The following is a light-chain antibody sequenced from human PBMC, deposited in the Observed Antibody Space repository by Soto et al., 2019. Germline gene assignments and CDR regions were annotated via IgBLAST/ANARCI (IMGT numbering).Light chain of an antibody. J-gene: IGKJ4*01. CDR1: RDIGDR. CDR2: TAS. Sequence: DIQMTQSPSSVCAYVGDRVTITCRASRDIGDRLAWFRHKPGKAPQLLIQTASTLVRESPSRFSGSGSGTDFLLTINKLQPEDFATYYCQQRSNWPPTLTFGGGTTVDIK. V-gene: IGKV1-12*01. CDR3: QQRSNWPPTLT.